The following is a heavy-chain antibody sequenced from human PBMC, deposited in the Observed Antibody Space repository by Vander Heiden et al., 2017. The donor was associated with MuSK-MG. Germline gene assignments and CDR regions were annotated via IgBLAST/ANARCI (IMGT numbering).Heavy chain of an antibody. Sequence: EVQLVESGGGLIQPGGSLSLSCAASGFTVSSNYMSCVRQAPGKGLEWVSVIYSGGSTYYADSVKGRFTISRDNSKNTLYLQMNSLRAEDTAVYYCARDHPFDSSGYYPPYYYYGMDVWGQGTTVTVSS. CDR3: ARDHPFDSSGYYPPYYYYGMDV. J-gene: IGHJ6*02. D-gene: IGHD3-22*01. CDR1: GFTVSSNY. V-gene: IGHV3-53*01. CDR2: IYSGGST.